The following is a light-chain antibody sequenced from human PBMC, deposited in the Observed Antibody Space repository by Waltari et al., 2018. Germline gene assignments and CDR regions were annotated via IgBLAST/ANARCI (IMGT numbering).Light chain of an antibody. V-gene: IGKV3-11*01. CDR2: DAS. CDR1: QSVSSY. CDR3: QQRSNWPLT. Sequence: EIVLTQSPATLSLSPGERDTPSCRASQSVSSYLAWYQQKPGQAPRLLIYDASNRATGIPARFSGSGSGTDFTLTISSLEPEDFAIYYCQQRSNWPLTFGGGTKVEIK. J-gene: IGKJ4*01.